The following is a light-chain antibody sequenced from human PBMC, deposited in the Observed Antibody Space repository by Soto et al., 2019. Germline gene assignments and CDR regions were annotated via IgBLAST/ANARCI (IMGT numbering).Light chain of an antibody. Sequence: EIVLTQSPGPLSLSPGERATLSCRASQSVSSSYLAWYQQKPGQAPRLLILGASSRATGIPDRFSGSGSGTDFTLTVSRLEAGDFAGYSCQQSGSSPPYTFGQGTQLQI. CDR2: GAS. CDR1: QSVSSSY. J-gene: IGKJ2*01. CDR3: QQSGSSPPYT. V-gene: IGKV3-20*01.